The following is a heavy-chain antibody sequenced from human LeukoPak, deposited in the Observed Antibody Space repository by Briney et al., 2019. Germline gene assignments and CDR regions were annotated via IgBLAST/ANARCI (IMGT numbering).Heavy chain of an antibody. J-gene: IGHJ5*02. CDR2: IYYSGTT. D-gene: IGHD2-2*01. Sequence: PSETLSLTCTVSGGSISTNSYYWGWIRQPPGKGLEWIGNIYYSGTTYYNPSFKSRVTISVDTSKNQFSLKMSSVTAADTAVYYCARDGPRWSCSNTSCLGFAPWGQGTLVTFS. CDR3: ARDGPRWSCSNTSCLGFAP. V-gene: IGHV4-39*07. CDR1: GGSISTNSYY.